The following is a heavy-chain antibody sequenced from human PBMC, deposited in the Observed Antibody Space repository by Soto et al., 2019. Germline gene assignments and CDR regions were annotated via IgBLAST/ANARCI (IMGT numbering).Heavy chain of an antibody. J-gene: IGHJ4*02. CDR1: GGSISSYY. D-gene: IGHD3-10*01. Sequence: SETLSLTCTVSGGSISSYYWSWIRQPPGKGLEWIGYIYYSGSTNYNPSLKSRVTISVDTSKNQFSLKLSSVTAADTAVYYCASGVVRGVISNWGQGTLVTVSS. CDR3: ASGVVRGVISN. CDR2: IYYSGST. V-gene: IGHV4-59*01.